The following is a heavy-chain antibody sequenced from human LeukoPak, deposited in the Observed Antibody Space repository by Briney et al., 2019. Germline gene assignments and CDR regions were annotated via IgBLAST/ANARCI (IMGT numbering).Heavy chain of an antibody. Sequence: GASVKVSCKASGYTFTGYYMHWVRQAPGQGLEWMGWINPNSGGTKYAQKFQGRVTMTGDTSIGTVYMELSRLISDDTAVYYCARDPVSAAIDLDYWGQGTLVTVSS. CDR3: ARDPVSAAIDLDY. D-gene: IGHD2-2*01. V-gene: IGHV1-2*02. CDR1: GYTFTGYY. CDR2: INPNSGGT. J-gene: IGHJ4*02.